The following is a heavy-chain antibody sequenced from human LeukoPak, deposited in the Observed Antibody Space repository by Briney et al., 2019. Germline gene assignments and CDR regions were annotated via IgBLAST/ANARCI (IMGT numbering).Heavy chain of an antibody. CDR1: GGSISSGGYY. Sequence: SETLSLTCTVSGGSISSGGYYWSWIRQPPGKGLEWIGYIYYSGSTYYNPSLKSRVTISVDTSKNQFSLKLSSVTAADTAVYYCARDSGYCSSTSCHQRDYGMDVWGQGTTVTVSS. CDR2: IYYSGST. D-gene: IGHD2-2*03. V-gene: IGHV4-31*03. CDR3: ARDSGYCSSTSCHQRDYGMDV. J-gene: IGHJ6*02.